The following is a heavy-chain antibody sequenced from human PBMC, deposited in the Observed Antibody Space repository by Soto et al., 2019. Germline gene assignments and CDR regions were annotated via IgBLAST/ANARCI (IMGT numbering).Heavy chain of an antibody. D-gene: IGHD6-6*01. CDR1: GFTFSSYA. CDR2: ISYDGSNK. J-gene: IGHJ4*02. Sequence: GGSLRLSCAASGFTFSSYAMHWVRQAPGKGLEWVAVISYDGSNKYYADSVKGRFTISRDNSKNTLYLQMNSLRAEDTAVYYCAREWLGRGIAARHFDYWGQGTLVTVSS. CDR3: AREWLGRGIAARHFDY. V-gene: IGHV3-30-3*01.